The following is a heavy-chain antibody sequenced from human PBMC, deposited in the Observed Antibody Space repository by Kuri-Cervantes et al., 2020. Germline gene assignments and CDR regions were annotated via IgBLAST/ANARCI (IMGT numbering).Heavy chain of an antibody. CDR1: GGTFNSYT. J-gene: IGHJ4*02. CDR3: ASQARYGLWYFDY. CDR2: ITPFNGNT. D-gene: IGHD4-17*01. V-gene: IGHV1-45*02. Sequence: SVKVSCKASGGTFNSYTISWVRQAPGQGLEWMGWITPFNGNTNYAQKFQDRVTITRDRSMSTAYMELSSLRSEDTAMYYCASQARYGLWYFDYWGQGTLVTVSS.